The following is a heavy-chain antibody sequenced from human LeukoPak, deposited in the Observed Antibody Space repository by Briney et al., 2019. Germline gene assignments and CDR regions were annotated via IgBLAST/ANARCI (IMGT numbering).Heavy chain of an antibody. CDR1: GFTFGDYG. D-gene: IGHD3-22*01. CDR3: ARDMYYYDSSGYPIADY. J-gene: IGHJ4*02. V-gene: IGHV3-20*04. CDR2: INWNGGST. Sequence: GGSLRLSCAASGFTFGDYGMSWARQAPGKGLEWVSGINWNGGSTGYADSVKGRFTIPRDNAKNSLYLQMNSLRAEDTALYYCARDMYYYDSSGYPIADYWGQGTLVTVSS.